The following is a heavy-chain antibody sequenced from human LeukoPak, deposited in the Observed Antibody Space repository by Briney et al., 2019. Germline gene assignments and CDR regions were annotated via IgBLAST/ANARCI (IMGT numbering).Heavy chain of an antibody. CDR1: GGSFSGYY. J-gene: IGHJ4*02. D-gene: IGHD3-16*02. CDR2: INHSGST. V-gene: IGHV4-34*01. Sequence: SETLSLTCAVYGGSFSGYYWSWIRQPPGKELEWIGEINHSGSTNYNPSLKSRVTISVDTSKNQFSLKLSSVTAADTAVYYCARGHKGSGITFGGVIVPDYWGQGTLVTVSS. CDR3: ARGHKGSGITFGGVIVPDY.